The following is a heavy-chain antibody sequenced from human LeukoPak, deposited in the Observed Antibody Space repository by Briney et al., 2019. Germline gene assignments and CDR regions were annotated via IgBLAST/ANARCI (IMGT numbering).Heavy chain of an antibody. CDR2: IYHSGST. V-gene: IGHV4-39*07. D-gene: IGHD1-1*01. CDR3: AGAGRRYYFDY. CDR1: GGSISSGDYY. J-gene: IGHJ4*02. Sequence: SETLSLTCTVSGGSISSGDYYWSWIRQPPGKGLEWIGSIYHSGSTYYNPSLKSRVTISVDTSKNQFSLKLSSVTAADTAVYYCAGAGRRYYFDYWGQGTLVTVSS.